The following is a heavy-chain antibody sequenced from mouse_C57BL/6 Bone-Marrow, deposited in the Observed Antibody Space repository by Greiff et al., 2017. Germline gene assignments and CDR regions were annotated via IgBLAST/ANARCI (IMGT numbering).Heavy chain of an antibody. V-gene: IGHV1-52*01. J-gene: IGHJ1*03. D-gene: IGHD2-3*01. CDR3: AKYGYYPFDV. CDR1: GYTFTSYW. CDR2: IDPSDSET. Sequence: QVQLQQPGAELVRPGSSVKLSCKASGYTFTSYWMHWVKQRPIHGLEWIGNIDPSDSETPYNQKFKDKATLTVDKSSSTAYMQHRSLTSEDSAVYYCAKYGYYPFDVWGTGTTVTVSA.